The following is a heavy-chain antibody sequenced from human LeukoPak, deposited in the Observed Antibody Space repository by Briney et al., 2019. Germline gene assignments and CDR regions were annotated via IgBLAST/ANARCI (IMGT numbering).Heavy chain of an antibody. V-gene: IGHV1-8*01. CDR3: ARVASRYTYFDY. CDR2: MNPNSGNT. D-gene: IGHD1-1*01. CDR1: GYTFTSYD. J-gene: IGHJ4*02. Sequence: ASVKVSCKASGYTFTSYDINWVRQATGQGLEWMGWMNPNSGNTGYAQKFQGRVTMTRNTSISTAYMELSSLRSEDTAVYYCARVASRYTYFDYWGQGTLVTVSS.